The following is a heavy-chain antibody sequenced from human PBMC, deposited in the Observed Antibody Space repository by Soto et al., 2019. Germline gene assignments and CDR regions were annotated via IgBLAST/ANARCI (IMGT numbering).Heavy chain of an antibody. CDR2: INHSGSS. Sequence: QVQLQQWGAGLLKPSETLSLTCAVYGGSFSAYYWSWIRQPPGKGLEWIGEINHSGSSNYNPSPKSRVTISVDTSKNQFSLRLSSVTAADTAVYYCARGIAVAGPRFDYWGQGTLVTVSS. J-gene: IGHJ4*02. CDR3: ARGIAVAGPRFDY. D-gene: IGHD6-19*01. V-gene: IGHV4-34*01. CDR1: GGSFSAYY.